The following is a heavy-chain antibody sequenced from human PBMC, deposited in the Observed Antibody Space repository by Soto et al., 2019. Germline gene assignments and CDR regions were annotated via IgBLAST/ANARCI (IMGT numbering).Heavy chain of an antibody. D-gene: IGHD3-22*01. CDR1: GGTFSSYA. J-gene: IGHJ4*02. CDR2: IIPIFGTA. CDR3: ARGVEDYYDSSGLYFDY. Sequence: QVQLVQSGAEVKKPGSSVKVSCKASGGTFSSYAISWVRQAPGQGLEWMGGIIPIFGTANYAQKFQGRVTIPADESTSTAYMELSSLRSEDTAVYYCARGVEDYYDSSGLYFDYWGQGTLVTVSS. V-gene: IGHV1-69*12.